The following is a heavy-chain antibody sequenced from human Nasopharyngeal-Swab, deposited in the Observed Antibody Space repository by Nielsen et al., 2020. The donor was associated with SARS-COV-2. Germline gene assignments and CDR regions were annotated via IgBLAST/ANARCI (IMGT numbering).Heavy chain of an antibody. CDR2: IIPILGIP. Sequence: WVRQAPGQGLEWMGRIIPILGIPNYAQKFQGRLTITADTSTTTAYMELSSLRSEDTAVYYCARGGDPREVVAATDCFDPWGQGTLVTVSS. V-gene: IGHV1-69*02. J-gene: IGHJ5*02. CDR3: ARGGDPREVVAATDCFDP. D-gene: IGHD2-15*01.